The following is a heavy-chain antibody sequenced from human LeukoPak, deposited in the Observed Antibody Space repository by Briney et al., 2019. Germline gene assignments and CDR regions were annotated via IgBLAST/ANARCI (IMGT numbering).Heavy chain of an antibody. Sequence: ASVKVSCKASGYTFTSYDINWVRQATGQGLEWMGWMNPNSGNTGYAQKFQGRVTMTRNTSISTAYMELSSLRSEDTAVYYCARDRPAAWMNNWFDPWGQGTLVTVSS. D-gene: IGHD6-13*01. V-gene: IGHV1-8*01. CDR3: ARDRPAAWMNNWFDP. J-gene: IGHJ5*02. CDR2: MNPNSGNT. CDR1: GYTFTSYD.